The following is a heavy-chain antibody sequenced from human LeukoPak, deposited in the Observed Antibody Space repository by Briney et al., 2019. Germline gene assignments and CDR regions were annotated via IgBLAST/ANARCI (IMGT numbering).Heavy chain of an antibody. CDR3: ARKGPLPVVYVGGWFDP. D-gene: IGHD2-2*01. V-gene: IGHV4-59*01. J-gene: IGHJ5*02. CDR2: IHYSGTT. CDR1: GGSISSYY. Sequence: SETLSLTCTVSGGSISSYYWSWIRQSAGKRLEWIGHIHYSGTTNYNPSLKSRVTISLDTSRNQFSLRLTSVTAADTAVYYCARKGPLPVVYVGGWFDPWGQGTLVTVSS.